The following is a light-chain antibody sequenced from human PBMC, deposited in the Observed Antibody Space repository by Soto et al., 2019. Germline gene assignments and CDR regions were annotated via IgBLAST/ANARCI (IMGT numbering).Light chain of an antibody. Sequence: QSALTQPASVSGSPGQSITISCTGTNSDVGSYNLGSWYQQHPGKAPKVIIYEVSERPSGVSDRFSGSKSGNTASLMISGLQAEDEADYYCCSYAGSSTQSYVFGSGTKVTVL. CDR1: NSDVGSYNL. CDR3: CSYAGSSTQSYV. J-gene: IGLJ1*01. V-gene: IGLV2-23*02. CDR2: EVS.